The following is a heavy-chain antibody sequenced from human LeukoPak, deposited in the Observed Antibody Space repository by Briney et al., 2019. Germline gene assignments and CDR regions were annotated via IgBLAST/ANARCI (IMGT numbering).Heavy chain of an antibody. Sequence: PETLSLTCTVSGGSISNYHWSWIRQPAGKVLEWIGRVYTSGSTNYNPSLKSRLTISVDKSKNQFSLKLSSVTAADTAVYHCARERYYDSSGYYSRNYYYYMDVWGKGTTVTVSS. D-gene: IGHD3-22*01. CDR3: ARERYYDSSGYYSRNYYYYMDV. CDR1: GGSISNYH. CDR2: VYTSGST. V-gene: IGHV4-4*07. J-gene: IGHJ6*03.